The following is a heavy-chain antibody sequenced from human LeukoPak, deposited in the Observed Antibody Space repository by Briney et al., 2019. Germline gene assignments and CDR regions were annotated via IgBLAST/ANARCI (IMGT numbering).Heavy chain of an antibody. CDR2: IYYSGST. J-gene: IGHJ6*03. CDR1: GGSISSYY. D-gene: IGHD6-19*01. V-gene: IGHV4-59*01. CDR3: ARDSIAVAGDYYYYYMDV. Sequence: PSETLSLTCTVSGGSISSYYWSWIRQPPGKGLEWIGYIYYSGSTNYKPSLKSRVTISVDTSKNQFSLKLSSVTAADTAVYYCARDSIAVAGDYYYYYMDVWGKGATVTVSS.